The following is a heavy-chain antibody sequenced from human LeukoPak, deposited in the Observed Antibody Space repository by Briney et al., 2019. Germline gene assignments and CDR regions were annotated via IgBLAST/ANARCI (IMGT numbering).Heavy chain of an antibody. CDR3: ARLSYYYGSGLADAFDI. V-gene: IGHV3-21*01. CDR2: ISSSSSYI. CDR1: GFTFSSYS. D-gene: IGHD3-10*01. Sequence: GGSLRLSCAASGFTFSSYSMNWVRQAPGKGLEWVSSISSSSSYIYYADSVKGRFTISRDNAKNSLYLQMNSLRAEDTAVYYCARLSYYYGSGLADAFDIWGQGTMVTVSS. J-gene: IGHJ3*02.